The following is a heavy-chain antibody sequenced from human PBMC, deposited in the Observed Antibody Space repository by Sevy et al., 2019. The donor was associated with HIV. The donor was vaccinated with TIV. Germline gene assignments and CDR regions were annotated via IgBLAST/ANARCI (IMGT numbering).Heavy chain of an antibody. V-gene: IGHV3-23*01. Sequence: GGSLRLSCAASGFTFSSYAMSWVRQAPGKGLEWVSAISGSGGSTYYADSVKGRFTISRDNSKNTLYLQMNSLRAEDTAVYYCAKKGDYYDSSCYYFPYFDYWGQGTLVTVSS. J-gene: IGHJ4*02. CDR1: GFTFSSYA. CDR2: ISGSGGST. D-gene: IGHD3-22*01. CDR3: AKKGDYYDSSCYYFPYFDY.